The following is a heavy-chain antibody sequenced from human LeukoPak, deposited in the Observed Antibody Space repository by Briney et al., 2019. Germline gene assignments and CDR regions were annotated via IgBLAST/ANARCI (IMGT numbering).Heavy chain of an antibody. CDR1: GGSISSYY. CDR3: ARVYCGGDCYHVIWFDP. D-gene: IGHD2-21*02. CDR2: IYYSGST. V-gene: IGHV4-59*01. Sequence: SETLSLTCTVSGGSISSYYWSWSRQPPGKGLERIGYIYYSGSTEYNPSLKNRVTISVDTSKNQFSLRLSSVTAADTAVYYCARVYCGGDCYHVIWFDPWGQGTLVTVSS. J-gene: IGHJ5*02.